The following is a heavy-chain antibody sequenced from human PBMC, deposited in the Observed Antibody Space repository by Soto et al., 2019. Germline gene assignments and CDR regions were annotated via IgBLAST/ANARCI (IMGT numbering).Heavy chain of an antibody. J-gene: IGHJ4*02. V-gene: IGHV3-23*01. CDR2: ISGDGSST. CDR1: GFTFSSYA. Sequence: PGGSLRLSCAASGFTFSSYAMSWVRQAPGKGLEWVSAISGDGSSTYFADSGKGRFPISRDNSKNTLYLQMNSLRAEDTAVYYCAKDWEFDWPNYYFDYWGQGTLVTVSS. D-gene: IGHD3-9*01. CDR3: AKDWEFDWPNYYFDY.